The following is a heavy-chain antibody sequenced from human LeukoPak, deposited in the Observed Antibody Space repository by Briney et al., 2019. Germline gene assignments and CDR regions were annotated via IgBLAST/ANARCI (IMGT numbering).Heavy chain of an antibody. Sequence: PGESLKISCKGSGYSFTSYWIGWVRQMPGKGLEWMGIIYPGDSDTRYSPSFQGQVTISADKSISTAYLQWSSLKASDTAMYYCARLSCGYCTKPRFDAFDIWGQGTMVTVSS. CDR1: GYSFTSYW. CDR2: IYPGDSDT. D-gene: IGHD2-8*01. CDR3: ARLSCGYCTKPRFDAFDI. V-gene: IGHV5-51*01. J-gene: IGHJ3*02.